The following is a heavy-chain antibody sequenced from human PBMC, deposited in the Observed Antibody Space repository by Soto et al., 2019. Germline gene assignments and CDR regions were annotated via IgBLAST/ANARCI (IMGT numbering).Heavy chain of an antibody. CDR2: TYYNSIWYT. J-gene: IGHJ6*02. CDR1: GDSVSSNSAT. Sequence: SQTLSLTCAISGDSVSSNSATWNWIRKSPLGDLKWLGRTYYNSIWYTDLALSLKSRISISPDTSKNQFSLQLNSVTPEDTAVYYCARLRGYCISSSCHGHYAMDVWGQGTTVTVSS. V-gene: IGHV6-1*01. CDR3: ARLRGYCISSSCHGHYAMDV. D-gene: IGHD2-2*01.